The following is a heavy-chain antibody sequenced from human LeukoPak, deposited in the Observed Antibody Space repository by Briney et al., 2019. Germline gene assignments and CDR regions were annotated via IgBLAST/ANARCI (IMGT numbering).Heavy chain of an antibody. CDR3: ARLDYDFWSGFPDY. J-gene: IGHJ4*02. CDR2: ISSSSSDV. V-gene: IGHV3-48*01. CDR1: GFTFSSFS. Sequence: GGSLRLSCVASGFTFSSFSMSWVRQAPGKGLEWVSYISSSSSDVYYADSVKGRFTISRDNAKNSLYLQMNSLRAEDTAVYYCARLDYDFWSGFPDYWGQGSLVTVSS. D-gene: IGHD3-3*01.